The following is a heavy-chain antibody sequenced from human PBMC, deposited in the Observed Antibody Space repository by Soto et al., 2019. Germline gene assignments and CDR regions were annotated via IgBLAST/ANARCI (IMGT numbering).Heavy chain of an antibody. V-gene: IGHV1-2*02. J-gene: IGHJ6*02. Sequence: QVQLVQSGTEVKRPGDSVKVSCKASGYTFTGYYMHWVRQAPGRGLEWMGWINPNSGDTYLAQRFQGRVTMNRDTSIGTAYMELRGLTSDDTAQYYPAKGGAIVAAGTRVYLYNAMDVWGQGTTVTVSS. CDR1: GYTFTGYY. CDR3: AKGGAIVAAGTRVYLYNAMDV. D-gene: IGHD1-26*01. CDR2: INPNSGDT.